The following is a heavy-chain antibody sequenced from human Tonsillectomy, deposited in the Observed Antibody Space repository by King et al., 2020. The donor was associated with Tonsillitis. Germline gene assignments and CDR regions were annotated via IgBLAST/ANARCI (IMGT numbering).Heavy chain of an antibody. D-gene: IGHD6-19*01. V-gene: IGHV3-23*04. CDR1: GFTFSSYA. CDR3: AKDVAVAGGVLYFDY. J-gene: IGHJ4*02. CDR2: VSGSGGST. Sequence: EGQLVQSGGGLVQPGGSLRLSCAASGFTFSSYAMSWVRQAPGKGLEWVSAVSGSGGSTYDADSVKGRFTISRDNSNNTLHLQMNSLRAEDTAVYYCAKDVAVAGGVLYFDYWGQGTLVTVSS.